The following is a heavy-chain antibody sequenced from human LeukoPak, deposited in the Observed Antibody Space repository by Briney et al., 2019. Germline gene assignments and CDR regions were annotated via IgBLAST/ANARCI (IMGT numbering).Heavy chain of an antibody. D-gene: IGHD3-22*01. CDR1: GFTFSDSY. Sequence: PGGSLRLSCAASGFTFSDSYMSWIRQAPGKGLEWISYITSSGSTIHYADSVKGRFTISRDNAKNSLYLQINSLRAEDTAVYYCARYTMTFDYWGQGTLVTVSS. CDR2: ITSSGSTI. J-gene: IGHJ4*02. V-gene: IGHV3-11*04. CDR3: ARYTMTFDY.